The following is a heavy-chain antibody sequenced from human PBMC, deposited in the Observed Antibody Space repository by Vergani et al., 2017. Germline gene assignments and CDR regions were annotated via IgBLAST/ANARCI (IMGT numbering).Heavy chain of an antibody. V-gene: IGHV1-69*01. J-gene: IGHJ6*03. Sequence: QVQLVQSGAEVKKPGSSVKVSCKASGGTFSSYAISWVRQAPGQGLEWMGGFIPIFGTANYAQKFQGRVTITGDESTSTAYMELSSLRSEDTAVYYCARGYYDILTDHYYYYYMDVWGKGTTVTVS. D-gene: IGHD3-9*01. CDR2: FIPIFGTA. CDR3: ARGYYDILTDHYYYYYMDV. CDR1: GGTFSSYA.